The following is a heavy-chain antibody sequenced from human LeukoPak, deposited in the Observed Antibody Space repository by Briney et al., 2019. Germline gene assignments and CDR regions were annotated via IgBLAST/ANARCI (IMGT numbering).Heavy chain of an antibody. D-gene: IGHD6-19*01. CDR2: ISFDGTNK. J-gene: IGHJ6*02. V-gene: IGHV3-30-3*01. Sequence: AGGSLRLSCAASGFSFSSYAMHWVRQAPGKGLEWVAVISFDGTNKYYADSVKGRLTISRDNSESTLHLQMNSLRAEDTAVYFCAREVAVSGTENGAFNVWGPGTTVTVSS. CDR1: GFSFSSYA. CDR3: AREVAVSGTENGAFNV.